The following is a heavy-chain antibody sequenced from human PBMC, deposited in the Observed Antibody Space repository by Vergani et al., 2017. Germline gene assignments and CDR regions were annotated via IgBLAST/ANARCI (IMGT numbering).Heavy chain of an antibody. D-gene: IGHD6-19*01. CDR2: ISGSGGST. Sequence: EVQLLESGGGLVQPGGSLRLSCAASGFTFSSYAMSWVRQAPGKGLEWVSAISGSGGSTYYADSVKGRFTISRDNAKNSLYLQMNSLRAEDTAVYYCARDQLAVAGRYYYGMDVWGQGTTVTVSS. V-gene: IGHV3-23*01. CDR3: ARDQLAVAGRYYYGMDV. CDR1: GFTFSSYA. J-gene: IGHJ6*02.